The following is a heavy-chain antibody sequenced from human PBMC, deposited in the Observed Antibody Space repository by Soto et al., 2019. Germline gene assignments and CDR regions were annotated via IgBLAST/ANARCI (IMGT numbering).Heavy chain of an antibody. J-gene: IGHJ6*02. CDR1: GGAISSYY. CDR2: IYSSGST. CDR3: ARWGPVLRCGSGFYYGMDV. Sequence: SETLSLTCTVSGGAISSYYGNWIRQPAGKGLEWIGRIYSSGSTNYNPSLESRVTVSVDTSKNQFSLKLKSVPAADTDVSYCARWGPVLRCGSGFYYGMDVWGQGTTGTVSS. D-gene: IGHD3-3*01. V-gene: IGHV4-4*07.